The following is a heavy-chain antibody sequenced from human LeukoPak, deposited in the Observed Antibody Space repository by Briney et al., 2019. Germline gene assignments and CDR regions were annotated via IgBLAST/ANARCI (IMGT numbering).Heavy chain of an antibody. CDR2: ISWNSGSI. J-gene: IGHJ4*02. D-gene: IGHD3-10*01. Sequence: GGSLRLSCEASGFTFSNYWMHWVRQAPGKGLEWVSGISWNSGSIGYADSVKGRFTISRDNAKNSLYLQMNSLRAEDTALYYCAKDVLWFGELSYFDYWGQGTLVTVSS. V-gene: IGHV3-9*01. CDR3: AKDVLWFGELSYFDY. CDR1: GFTFSNYW.